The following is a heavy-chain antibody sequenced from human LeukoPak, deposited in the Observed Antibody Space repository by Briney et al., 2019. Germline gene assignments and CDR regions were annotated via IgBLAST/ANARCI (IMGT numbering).Heavy chain of an antibody. Sequence: PGGSLRLSCAASGFTFSSYAMHWVRQAPGKGLEWVAVISYDGSNKYYADSVKGRFTISRDNSKNTLYLQMNSLRAEDTAVYYCAGAGFDWSIYYDYYGMDVWGQGTTVTVSS. D-gene: IGHD3-9*01. V-gene: IGHV3-30*04. CDR3: AGAGFDWSIYYDYYGMDV. CDR1: GFTFSSYA. CDR2: ISYDGSNK. J-gene: IGHJ6*02.